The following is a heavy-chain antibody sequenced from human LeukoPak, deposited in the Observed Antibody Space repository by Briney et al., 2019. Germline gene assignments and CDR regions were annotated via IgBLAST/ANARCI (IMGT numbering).Heavy chain of an antibody. J-gene: IGHJ4*02. CDR3: ARDSSAYYDILTGYYY. Sequence: GGSLRLSCAASGFTFSSYAMSWVRQAPGKGLEWVSAISGSGGSTYYADSVKGRFTISRDNSKNTLYLQMNSLRAEDTAVYYCARDSSAYYDILTGYYYWGQGTLVTVSS. CDR2: ISGSGGST. V-gene: IGHV3-23*01. D-gene: IGHD3-9*01. CDR1: GFTFSSYA.